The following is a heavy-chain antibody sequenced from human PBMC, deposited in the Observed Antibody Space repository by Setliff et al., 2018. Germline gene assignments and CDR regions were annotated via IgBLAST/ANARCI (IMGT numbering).Heavy chain of an antibody. CDR3: ARGNSRSSVWYVVPHFDY. CDR2: IQTSGTT. J-gene: IGHJ4*02. V-gene: IGHV4-61*05. Sequence: KPSETLSLTCTVSDDSFTSSRYYWGWIRQPPGKGLEWIGYIQTSGTTNYNPSLKSRVTISVDTSKNQFSLRLKSVTAADTAVYYCARGNSRSSVWYVVPHFDYWGQGTLVTVSS. CDR1: DDSFTSSRYY. D-gene: IGHD6-19*01.